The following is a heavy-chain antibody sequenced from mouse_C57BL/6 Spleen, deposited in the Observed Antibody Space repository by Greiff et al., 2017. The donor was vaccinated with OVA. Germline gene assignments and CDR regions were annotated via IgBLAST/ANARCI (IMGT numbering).Heavy chain of an antibody. CDR2: INPYNGGT. D-gene: IGHD4-1*01. J-gene: IGHJ3*01. V-gene: IGHV1-19*01. CDR1: GYTFTDYY. CDR3: ARGGLGRAY. Sequence: EVQLQQSGPVLVKPGASVKMSCKASGYTFTDYYMNWVKQSHGKSLEWIGVINPYNGGTSYNQKFKGKATLTVDKSSSTAYMELNSLTSEDSAVYYCARGGLGRAYWGQGTLVTVSA.